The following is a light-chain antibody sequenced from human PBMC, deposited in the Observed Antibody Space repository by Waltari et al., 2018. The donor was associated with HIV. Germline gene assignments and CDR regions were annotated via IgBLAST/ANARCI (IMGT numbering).Light chain of an antibody. CDR1: SNNVGSEA. Sequence: QAGLTQPPSVSKGLRQTATPTCTGNSNNVGSEATAWLQQPPGPPPTLLSCRNNNRPPGISERFSASRSGDTASLTITGLQPEDEADYYCTAWDSSLSAWVFGGGTKLTVL. J-gene: IGLJ3*02. CDR2: RNN. CDR3: TAWDSSLSAWV. V-gene: IGLV10-54*01.